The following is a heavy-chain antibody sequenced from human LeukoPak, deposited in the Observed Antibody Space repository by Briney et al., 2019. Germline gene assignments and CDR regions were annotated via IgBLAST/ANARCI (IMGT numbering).Heavy chain of an antibody. D-gene: IGHD2-2*01. CDR1: GGSFSGYY. CDR3: ARETPYCSSTSCYGWFDP. CDR2: INHSGNT. V-gene: IGHV4-34*01. J-gene: IGHJ5*02. Sequence: PSETLSLTCAVYGGSFSGYYWSWIRQPPGKGLEWIGEINHSGNTNYNPSLKSRVTISVDTSKNQFSLKLSSVTAADTAVYYCARETPYCSSTSCYGWFDPWGQGTLVTVSS.